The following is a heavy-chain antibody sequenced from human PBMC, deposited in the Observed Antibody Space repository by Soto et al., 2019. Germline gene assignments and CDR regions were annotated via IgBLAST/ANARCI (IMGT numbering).Heavy chain of an antibody. Sequence: PGGSLRLSCAASGFTFSSYGMHWVRQAPGRGLEWVAVIWYDGSNKYYADSVKGRFTISRDNSKNTLYLQMNSLRAEDTAVYYCAREKVGYYDILTGYYTPAGYYYYGMDVWGQGTTVTVSS. D-gene: IGHD3-9*01. CDR2: IWYDGSNK. J-gene: IGHJ6*02. CDR3: AREKVGYYDILTGYYTPAGYYYYGMDV. V-gene: IGHV3-33*01. CDR1: GFTFSSYG.